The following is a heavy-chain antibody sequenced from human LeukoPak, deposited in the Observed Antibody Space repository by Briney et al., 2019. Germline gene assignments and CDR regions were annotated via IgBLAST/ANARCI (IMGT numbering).Heavy chain of an antibody. CDR2: ISWNSGSI. CDR3: AKDMRRGIAVAGLDY. Sequence: PGRPLRLSCAASGFTFDDYAMHWVRQAPGKGLEWVSGISWNSGSIGYADSVKGRFTISRDNAKNSLYLQMSSLRAEDTALYYCAKDMRRGIAVAGLDYWGQGTLVTVSS. CDR1: GFTFDDYA. J-gene: IGHJ4*02. D-gene: IGHD6-19*01. V-gene: IGHV3-9*01.